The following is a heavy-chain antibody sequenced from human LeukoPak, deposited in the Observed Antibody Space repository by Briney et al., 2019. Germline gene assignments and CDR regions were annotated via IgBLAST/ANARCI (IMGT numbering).Heavy chain of an antibody. V-gene: IGHV3-30-3*01. CDR2: ISYDGSDK. J-gene: IGHJ4*02. CDR3: ARVRGAYDEFFDY. D-gene: IGHD5-12*01. Sequence: GGSLRLSCAASGFMFSSYAMHWVRQASGKGLEWVTIISYDGSDKFYADSMKGRFTISRDNSKNTLHLQMNSLRAEDTAMYYCARVRGAYDEFFDYWGQGTLVTVSS. CDR1: GFMFSSYA.